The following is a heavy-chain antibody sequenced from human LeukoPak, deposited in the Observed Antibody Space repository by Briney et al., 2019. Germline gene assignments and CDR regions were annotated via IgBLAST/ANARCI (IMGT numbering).Heavy chain of an antibody. V-gene: IGHV3-7*04. J-gene: IGHJ1*01. CDR1: GFTFSAYW. Sequence: GGSLRLSCAASGFTFSAYWMTWVRQASGKGLEWVANIKQDGSEKYYVDSVKGRFTISRDNAKNPLYLQMNSLRAEDTAVYYCARAVTTSAEYFQHWGQGTLVTVSS. D-gene: IGHD4-4*01. CDR2: IKQDGSEK. CDR3: ARAVTTSAEYFQH.